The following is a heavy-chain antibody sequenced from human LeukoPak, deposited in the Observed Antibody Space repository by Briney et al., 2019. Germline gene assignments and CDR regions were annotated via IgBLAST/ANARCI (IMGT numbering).Heavy chain of an antibody. CDR2: ISYDGSNK. Sequence: GGSLRLSCAASGFTFSSYAMHWVRQAPGKGLEWVAVISYDGSNKYYADSVKGRFTISRDNSKNTLYLQMNSLRAEDTAVYYCARDGSGSYYVYFDYWGQGTLVTVSS. CDR1: GFTFSSYA. CDR3: ARDGSGSYYVYFDY. J-gene: IGHJ4*02. D-gene: IGHD1-26*01. V-gene: IGHV3-30-3*01.